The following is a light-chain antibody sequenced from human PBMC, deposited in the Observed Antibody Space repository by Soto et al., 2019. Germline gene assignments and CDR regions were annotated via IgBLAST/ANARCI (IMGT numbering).Light chain of an antibody. V-gene: IGKV3-15*01. Sequence: EIVLTQSPGTLSLSPGGRATLSCRASQSVSNNYLAWYQQKPGQAPRLLIYGASTRATGLPARFSGSGSGTEFTLTISSLQSEDFAVYYCQQYNNWPPITFGQGTRLEIK. CDR2: GAS. CDR1: QSVSNN. J-gene: IGKJ5*01. CDR3: QQYNNWPPIT.